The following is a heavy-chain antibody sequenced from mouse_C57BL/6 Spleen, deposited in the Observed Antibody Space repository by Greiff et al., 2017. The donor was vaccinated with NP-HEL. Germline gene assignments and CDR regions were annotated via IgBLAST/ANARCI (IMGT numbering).Heavy chain of an antibody. J-gene: IGHJ3*01. D-gene: IGHD3-2*02. Sequence: VKLMESGAELMKPGASVKLSCKATGYTFTGYWIEWVKQRPGHGLEWIGEILPGSGSTNYNEKFKGKATFTADTSSNTAYMQLSSLTTEDSAIYYCARLAAQVFAYWGQGTLVTVSA. V-gene: IGHV1-9*01. CDR1: GYTFTGYW. CDR2: ILPGSGST. CDR3: ARLAAQVFAY.